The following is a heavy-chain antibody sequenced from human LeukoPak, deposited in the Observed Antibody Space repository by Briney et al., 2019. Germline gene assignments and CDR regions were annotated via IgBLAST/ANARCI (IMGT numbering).Heavy chain of an antibody. J-gene: IGHJ4*02. D-gene: IGHD1-26*01. CDR3: ARGPWASAPDY. CDR1: GYTFTSYD. Sequence: ASVKVSCKASGYTFTSYDINWVRQATGQGLEWMGWMNPNSGNTGYAQKFQGRATITRNTSISTAYMELSSLRSEDTAVYYCARGPWASAPDYWGQGTLVTVSS. CDR2: MNPNSGNT. V-gene: IGHV1-8*03.